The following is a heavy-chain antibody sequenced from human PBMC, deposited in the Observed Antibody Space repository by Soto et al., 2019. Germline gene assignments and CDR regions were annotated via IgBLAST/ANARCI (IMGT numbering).Heavy chain of an antibody. J-gene: IGHJ6*02. CDR2: ISYDGSNK. V-gene: IGHV3-30*18. CDR3: AKVIRADSTSSNFYYYSAMDV. CDR1: GFTFSSYG. Sequence: QVQLVESGGAVVQPGKSLRLSCAASGFTFSSYGMYWIRQAPGKGLEWVAAISYDGSNKFHADSVKGRFTISRDNSQNTLYLQMNSLSTEDTAVYYCAKVIRADSTSSNFYYYSAMDVWGQGTTVTVSS. D-gene: IGHD6-6*01.